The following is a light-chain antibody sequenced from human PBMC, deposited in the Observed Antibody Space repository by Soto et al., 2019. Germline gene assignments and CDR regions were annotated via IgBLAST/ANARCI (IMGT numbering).Light chain of an antibody. CDR1: QNIGNW. J-gene: IGKJ1*01. CDR3: HLHNFYLWT. Sequence: DIHMTQSPSTLSASVGDRVTITCRASQNIGNWLAWYQQKPGKVPKVLIYKSSVLQSGVPLRFSGTGSGTEFPLTISRLQPDDIATYYCHLHNFYLWTFGQGTRVEIK. CDR2: KSS. V-gene: IGKV1-5*03.